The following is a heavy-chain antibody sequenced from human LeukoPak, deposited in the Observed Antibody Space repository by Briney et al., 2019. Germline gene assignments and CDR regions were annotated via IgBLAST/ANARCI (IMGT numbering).Heavy chain of an antibody. Sequence: PGGSLRLSCAASGFTFSSYGMHWVRQAPGKGLEWVAFIRYDGSNKYYADSVKGRFPISRDNSKNTLYLQMNSLRAEDTAVYYCAKDSVDCSSTSCYPDQYYYYYYMDVWGKGTTVTVSS. CDR2: IRYDGSNK. CDR3: AKDSVDCSSTSCYPDQYYYYYYMDV. V-gene: IGHV3-30*02. CDR1: GFTFSSYG. J-gene: IGHJ6*03. D-gene: IGHD2-2*01.